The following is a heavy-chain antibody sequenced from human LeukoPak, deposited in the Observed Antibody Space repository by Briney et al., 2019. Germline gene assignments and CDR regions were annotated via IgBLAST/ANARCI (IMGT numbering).Heavy chain of an antibody. CDR2: ISSNGGST. CDR3: VKTLISVAGTGAFDI. Sequence: GSLRLSCAASGLTFSGSVIHWVRQAPGKGLEYVSVISSNGGSTYYADSVKGRFTISRDNSKNTLYLQMSSLRAEDTAVYYCVKTLISVAGTGAFDIWGQGTMVTVSS. D-gene: IGHD6-19*01. CDR1: GLTFSGSV. J-gene: IGHJ3*02. V-gene: IGHV3-64D*09.